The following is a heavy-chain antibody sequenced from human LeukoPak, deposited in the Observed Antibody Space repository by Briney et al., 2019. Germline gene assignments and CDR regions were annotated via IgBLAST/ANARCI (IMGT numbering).Heavy chain of an antibody. D-gene: IGHD1-26*01. J-gene: IGHJ4*02. CDR1: GYTFTGYY. CDR2: INPNSGGT. Sequence: ASVKVSCKASGYTFTGYYMHWVRQAPGQGLEWMGRINPNSGGTNYAQKFQGRVTMTRDTSISTAYMELSRLRSDDTAVYYCARVKKWETKFDYWGQGTLVTVSS. V-gene: IGHV1-2*06. CDR3: ARVKKWETKFDY.